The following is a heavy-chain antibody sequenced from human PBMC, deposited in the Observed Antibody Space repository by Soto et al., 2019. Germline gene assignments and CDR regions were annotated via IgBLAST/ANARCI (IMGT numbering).Heavy chain of an antibody. J-gene: IGHJ4*01. D-gene: IGHD6-6*01. CDR1: CFTCTNYT. CDR3: ARDTYSSSSGD. Sequence: GGSVRISCAASCFTCTNYTMNWVRQSPGKGLEWVSSISTSSDYIYYADSMKGRVTISRDNAKNTLYLQMKSLRDEDSAVYYFARDTYSSSSGDWGQGTLVTVSS. V-gene: IGHV3-21*04. CDR2: ISTSSDYI.